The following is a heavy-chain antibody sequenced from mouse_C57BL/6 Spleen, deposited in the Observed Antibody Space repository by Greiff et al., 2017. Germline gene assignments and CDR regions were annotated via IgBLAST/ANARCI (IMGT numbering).Heavy chain of an antibody. CDR3: ARCEREYGYYGIDY. J-gene: IGHJ2*01. V-gene: IGHV1-82*01. D-gene: IGHD2-3*01. CDR2: IYPGDGDT. CDR1: GYAFSSSW. Sequence: QVQLKESGPELVKPGASVKISCKASGYAFSSSWMNWVKQRPGKGLEWIGRIYPGDGDTNYNGKFKGKATLTADKSSSTAYMQLSSLTSEDSAVYFGARCEREYGYYGIDYWGQGTTLTVSS.